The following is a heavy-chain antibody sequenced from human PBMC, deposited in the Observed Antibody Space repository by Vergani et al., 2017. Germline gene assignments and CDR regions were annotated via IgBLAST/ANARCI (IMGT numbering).Heavy chain of an antibody. Sequence: QVQLVESGGGLVKPGGSLRLSCAASGITFSDHYMTWVRQAPGKGLELISYISSRGSHLYNADSVEGRFTISRDIAKKSLYLQMNSLRAEDTAVYYCATCNLAATRLDFWGPGTPVTLSS. J-gene: IGHJ4*02. CDR3: ATCNLAATRLDF. D-gene: IGHD6-13*01. CDR1: GITFSDHY. CDR2: ISSRGSHL. V-gene: IGHV3-11*04.